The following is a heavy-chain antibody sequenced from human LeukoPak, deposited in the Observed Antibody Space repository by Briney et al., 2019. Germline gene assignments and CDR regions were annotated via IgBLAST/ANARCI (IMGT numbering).Heavy chain of an antibody. V-gene: IGHV3-21*04. CDR2: ISSSSSYI. Sequence: GGSLRLSCAASGFTFSSYNMNWVRQAPGKGLEWVSSISSSSSYIYYADSVKGRFTISRDNSKNTLYLQMNSLRAEDTAVYYCASSTYSSSWYARGYYFDYWGQGTLVTVSS. D-gene: IGHD6-13*01. CDR3: ASSTYSSSWYARGYYFDY. J-gene: IGHJ4*02. CDR1: GFTFSSYN.